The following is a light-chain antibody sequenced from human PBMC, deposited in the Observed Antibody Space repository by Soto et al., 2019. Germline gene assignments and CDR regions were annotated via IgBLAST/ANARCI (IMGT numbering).Light chain of an antibody. Sequence: QSALTQPASVSGSPGQSITISCTGTSSDVGSYNLVSWYQQHPGKAPKFMIYEVSKRPSGVSNRFSGSKSGSTASLTISGLQADDEADYYCCSYAGVYTWVFGGGTQLTVL. J-gene: IGLJ3*02. CDR3: CSYAGVYTWV. CDR1: SSDVGSYNL. V-gene: IGLV2-23*02. CDR2: EVS.